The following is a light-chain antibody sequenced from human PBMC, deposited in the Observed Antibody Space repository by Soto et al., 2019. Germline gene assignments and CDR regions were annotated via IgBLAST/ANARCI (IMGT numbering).Light chain of an antibody. CDR3: QQYGTSPIT. V-gene: IGKV3-15*01. Sequence: EKAMTQSPHTPSVSPGGGAPLSCRASRSISRYLAWYQQRPGQAPRLLIYGASTRATGIPARFSGSGSGTEFTLTISRLEPADFAVYYCQQYGTSPITFGQGTRLEIK. J-gene: IGKJ5*01. CDR1: RSISRY. CDR2: GAS.